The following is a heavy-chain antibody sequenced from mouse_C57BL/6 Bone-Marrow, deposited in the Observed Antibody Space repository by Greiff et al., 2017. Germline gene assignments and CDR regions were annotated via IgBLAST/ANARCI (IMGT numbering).Heavy chain of an antibody. J-gene: IGHJ1*03. V-gene: IGHV1-7*01. CDR3: ASLLLRFYWYFDV. Sequence: QVHVKQSGAELAKPGASVKLSCKASGYTFTSYWMHWVKQRPGQGLEWIGYINPSSGYTKYNQKFKDKATLTADKSSSTAYMQLSSLTYEDSAVYYCASLLLRFYWYFDVWGTGTTVTVSS. CDR1: GYTFTSYW. CDR2: INPSSGYT. D-gene: IGHD1-1*01.